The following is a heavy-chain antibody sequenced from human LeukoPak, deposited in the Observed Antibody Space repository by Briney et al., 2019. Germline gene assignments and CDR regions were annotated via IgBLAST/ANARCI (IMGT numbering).Heavy chain of an antibody. J-gene: IGHJ4*02. Sequence: GGSLRLSCAASGFTFSNYWMSWVRQAPGRGLEWVANIKQDGSEKYYVDSVKGRFTISRDNAKNSLYLQMNSLRAEDTAVYYCARLSTAVAAGDCWGQGTLVTVSS. D-gene: IGHD6-19*01. CDR3: ARLSTAVAAGDC. CDR1: GFTFSNYW. V-gene: IGHV3-7*01. CDR2: IKQDGSEK.